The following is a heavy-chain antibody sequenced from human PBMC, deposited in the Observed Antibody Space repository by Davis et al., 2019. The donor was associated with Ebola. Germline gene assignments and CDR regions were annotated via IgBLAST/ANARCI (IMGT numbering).Heavy chain of an antibody. CDR1: GGSFSGYY. Sequence: MPSETLSLTCAVYGGSFSGYYWSWIRQPPGKGLEWIGEINHSGSTNYNPSLKSRVTISVDTSKNQFSLKLSSVTAADTAVYYCARDLPYSSPTIRDDYYYGMDVWGQGTTVTVSS. CDR3: ARDLPYSSPTIRDDYYYGMDV. V-gene: IGHV4-34*01. J-gene: IGHJ6*02. D-gene: IGHD6-13*01. CDR2: INHSGST.